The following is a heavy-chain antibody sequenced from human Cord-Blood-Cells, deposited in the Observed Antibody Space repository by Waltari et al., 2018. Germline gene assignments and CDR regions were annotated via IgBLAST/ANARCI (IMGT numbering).Heavy chain of an antibody. CDR2: ISAYNGNT. V-gene: IGHV1-18*01. CDR1: GSTFTSYG. D-gene: IGHD3-3*01. Sequence: EVKKPGASVKVSCKASGSTFTSYGISWVRQAPGQGLEWMGWISAYNGNTNYAQKLQGRVTMTTDTSTSTAYMDLRSLRSNDTAVYYCARPIYDFWSGYFSPLPYYYYYYGMDVWGQGTTVTVSS. J-gene: IGHJ6*02. CDR3: ARPIYDFWSGYFSPLPYYYYYYGMDV.